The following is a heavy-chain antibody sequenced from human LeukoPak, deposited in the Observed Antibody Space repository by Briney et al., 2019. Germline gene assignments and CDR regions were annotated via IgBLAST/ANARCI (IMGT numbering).Heavy chain of an antibody. CDR2: IIPILGIA. V-gene: IGHV1-69*04. D-gene: IGHD2-8*02. CDR3: ARGGYCTGGGCYPPGGNQEMDA. Sequence: SVTVSCKASGGTFSSYAISWVRQAPGQGLEWMGRIIPILGIANYAQKFQGRVTITADKSTSTAYMEMSSLRSEDTAVYYCARGGYCTGGGCYPPGGNQEMDAWGQGTTVTVSS. J-gene: IGHJ6*02. CDR1: GGTFSSYA.